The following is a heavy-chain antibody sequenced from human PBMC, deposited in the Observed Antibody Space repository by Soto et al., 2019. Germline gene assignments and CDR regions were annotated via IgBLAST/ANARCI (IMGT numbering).Heavy chain of an antibody. Sequence: PSETLSLTCTVSGGSISSYYWSWIRQPPGKGLEWIGYIYYSGSTNYNPSLKSRVTISVDTSKNQFSLKLSSVTAADTAVYYCARDQGITIFGVVPGWFDPWGQGTLVTVSS. J-gene: IGHJ5*02. D-gene: IGHD3-3*01. CDR3: ARDQGITIFGVVPGWFDP. V-gene: IGHV4-59*01. CDR2: IYYSGST. CDR1: GGSISSYY.